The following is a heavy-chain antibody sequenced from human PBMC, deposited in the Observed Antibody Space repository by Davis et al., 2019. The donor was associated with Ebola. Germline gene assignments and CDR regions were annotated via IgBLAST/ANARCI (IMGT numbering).Heavy chain of an antibody. V-gene: IGHV1-69*04. CDR1: VGTFTNYA. Sequence: SVKVSCKTSVGTFTNYAVNWVRQAPGQGLEWMGRIIPVVDTKDYAQKFQGRVTLTADKATNTAYMELSGLRFDDTAVYYWARGKWFDPWGQGTLVSVTS. CDR3: ARGKWFDP. CDR2: IIPVVDTK. J-gene: IGHJ5*02.